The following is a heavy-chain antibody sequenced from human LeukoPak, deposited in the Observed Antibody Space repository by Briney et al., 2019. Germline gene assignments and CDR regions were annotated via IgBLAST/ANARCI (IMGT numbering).Heavy chain of an antibody. D-gene: IGHD2-2*01. CDR1: GGSFSGYY. CDR2: INHSGST. CDR3: ARGRYGYCSSTSCYRGPWFDP. V-gene: IGHV4-34*01. J-gene: IGHJ5*02. Sequence: SETLSLTCAVYGGSFSGYYWSWIRQPPGKGLEWIGEINHSGSTNYNPSLKSRVTISVDTSKNQFSLKLSSVTAADTAVYYCARGRYGYCSSTSCYRGPWFDPWGLGTLVTVSS.